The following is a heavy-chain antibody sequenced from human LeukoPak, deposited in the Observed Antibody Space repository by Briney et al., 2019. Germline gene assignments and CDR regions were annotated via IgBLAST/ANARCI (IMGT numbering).Heavy chain of an antibody. CDR1: GFPFSSYW. Sequence: GSLRLSCVASGFPFSSYWMTWVRQAPGKGLEWVANIKQDGSKKSYVDSVKGRFTISRDNAKNSLYLQMNSLRAEDTAIYYCTRVGYIDEGIDYWGQGTLVPVS. CDR3: TRVGYIDEGIDY. V-gene: IGHV3-7*04. J-gene: IGHJ4*02. CDR2: IKQDGSKK. D-gene: IGHD5-24*01.